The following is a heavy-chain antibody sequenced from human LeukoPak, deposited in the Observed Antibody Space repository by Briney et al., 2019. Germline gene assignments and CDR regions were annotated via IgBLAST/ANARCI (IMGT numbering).Heavy chain of an antibody. V-gene: IGHV1-18*01. D-gene: IGHD3-9*01. Sequence: GASVKVSCKASGYSYTRFGVGWVRQAPGQGLEWMGWISAYNDDTKYAQKFQGRVTVASDPATNTAYMELRSLRSDDTAVYLCARRTNYDILTGYSARGYYFDYWGQGTLVTVSA. CDR2: ISAYNDDT. CDR3: ARRTNYDILTGYSARGYYFDY. CDR1: GYSYTRFG. J-gene: IGHJ4*02.